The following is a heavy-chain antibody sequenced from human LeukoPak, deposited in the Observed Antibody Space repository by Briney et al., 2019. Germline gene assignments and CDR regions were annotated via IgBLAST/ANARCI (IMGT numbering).Heavy chain of an antibody. CDR2: ISYDGKNE. V-gene: IGHV3-30*03. D-gene: IGHD5-18*01. CDR1: GFTFSNFG. CDR3: AREFSKNVHSWILGY. Sequence: GGSLRLSCAASGFTFSNFGMHWVRQAPGKGLEWVAVISYDGKNEYYTDSVKGRFTISRDNAKNSLYLQMNSLRAEDTAVYYCAREFSKNVHSWILGYWGQGTLVTVSS. J-gene: IGHJ4*02.